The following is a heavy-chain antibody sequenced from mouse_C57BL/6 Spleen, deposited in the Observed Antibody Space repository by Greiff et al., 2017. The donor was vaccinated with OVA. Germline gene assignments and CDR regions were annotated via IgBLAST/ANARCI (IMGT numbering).Heavy chain of an antibody. CDR2: ISSGGSYT. Sequence: EVQGVESGGDLVKPGGSLKLSCAASGFTFSSYGMSWVRQTPDKRLEWVATISSGGSYTYYPDSVKGRFTISSDNAKNTLYLHISSLKSSSTALYSCSRRTTVVFDYWGQGTTLTVSS. D-gene: IGHD1-1*01. CDR1: GFTFSSYG. V-gene: IGHV5-6*01. J-gene: IGHJ2*01. CDR3: SRRTTVVFDY.